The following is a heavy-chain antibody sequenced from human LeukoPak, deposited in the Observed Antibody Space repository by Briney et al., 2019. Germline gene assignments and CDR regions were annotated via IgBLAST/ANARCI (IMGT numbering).Heavy chain of an antibody. V-gene: IGHV1-69*01. D-gene: IGHD5-18*01. CDR2: IIPIFGTA. J-gene: IGHJ6*02. CDR1: GGTFGSYA. Sequence: SVKVSCKASGGTFGSYAISWVRQAPGQGLEWMGGIIPIFGTANYAQKFQGRVTITADESTSTAYMELSSLRSEDTAVYYCARDSYSYGLGLYYYYGMDVWGQGTTVTVSS. CDR3: ARDSYSYGLGLYYYYGMDV.